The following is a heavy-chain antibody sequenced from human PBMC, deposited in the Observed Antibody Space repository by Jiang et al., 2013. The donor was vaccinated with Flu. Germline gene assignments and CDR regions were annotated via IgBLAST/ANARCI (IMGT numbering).Heavy chain of an antibody. CDR3: ARGGQIVADAFDI. J-gene: IGHJ3*02. CDR2: IKQDGSEK. D-gene: IGHD3-22*01. CDR1: GFTFSSYW. Sequence: GGLVQPGGSLRLSCAASGFTFSSYWMSWVRQAPGKGLEWVANIKQDGSEKYYVDSVKGRFTISRDNAKNSLYLQMNSLRAEDTAVYYCARGGQIVADAFDIWGQGTMVTVSS. V-gene: IGHV3-7*03.